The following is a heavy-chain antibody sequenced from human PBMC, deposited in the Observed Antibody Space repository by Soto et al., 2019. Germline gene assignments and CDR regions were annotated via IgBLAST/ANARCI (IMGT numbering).Heavy chain of an antibody. D-gene: IGHD6-13*01. CDR1: GYTFARYG. Sequence: ASVKVSCKSSGYTFARYGLSWVRQAPGQGLEWMGWISAYNDNTNYAQKLKGRVTMTTDTSTSTAYMELRSLRAEDTAVYYCAKGSSSSWPGDGMDVWGQGTTVTVSS. CDR3: AKGSSSSWPGDGMDV. CDR2: ISAYNDNT. J-gene: IGHJ6*02. V-gene: IGHV1-18*01.